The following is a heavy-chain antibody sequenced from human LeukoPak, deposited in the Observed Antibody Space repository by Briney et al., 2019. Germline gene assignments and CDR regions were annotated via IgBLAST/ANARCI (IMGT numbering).Heavy chain of an antibody. Sequence: GGSLRLSCAASGFTFSDYYMSWIRQAPGKGLEWVSYISSSGSTIYYADSVKGRFTISRDNAKNSLYLQMNSLRAEDTAVYYCARDSLRFLEWPHDAFDIWGQGTMVTVSS. V-gene: IGHV3-11*01. CDR1: GFTFSDYY. J-gene: IGHJ3*02. CDR2: ISSSGSTI. CDR3: ARDSLRFLEWPHDAFDI. D-gene: IGHD3-3*01.